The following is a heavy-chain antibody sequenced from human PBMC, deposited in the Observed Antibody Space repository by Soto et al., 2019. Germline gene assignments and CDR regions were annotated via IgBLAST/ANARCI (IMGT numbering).Heavy chain of an antibody. J-gene: IGHJ5*02. V-gene: IGHV3-23*01. D-gene: IGHD6-19*01. CDR1: GFTFSSYA. CDR3: AKEEPLAVAGS. Sequence: EVQLLESGGGLVQPGGSLRLSCAASGFTFSSYAMSWVRQAPGKGLEWVSAIRGSTGRTYYADTVQGRFAISRYNSKNTLYLHMTSLGAEDTAVYYCAKEEPLAVAGSWGQGTLVTVSS. CDR2: IRGSTGRT.